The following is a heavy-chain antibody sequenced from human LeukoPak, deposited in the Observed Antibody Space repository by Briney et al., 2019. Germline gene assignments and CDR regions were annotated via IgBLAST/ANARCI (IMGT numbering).Heavy chain of an antibody. J-gene: IGHJ3*02. CDR1: GGSISSGGYS. Sequence: SSQTLSLTCAVSGGSISSGGYSWSWIRQPPGKGLEWIGYIYHSGSTYYNQSLKSRVTISVDRSKNQFSLKLSSVTAADTAVYYCARGAADSSVYLAFDIWGKGTMVTVSS. D-gene: IGHD3-22*01. V-gene: IGHV4-30-2*01. CDR2: IYHSGST. CDR3: ARGAADSSVYLAFDI.